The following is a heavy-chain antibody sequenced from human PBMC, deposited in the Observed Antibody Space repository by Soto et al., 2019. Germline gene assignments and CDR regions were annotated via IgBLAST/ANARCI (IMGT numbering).Heavy chain of an antibody. J-gene: IGHJ4*02. V-gene: IGHV4-31*03. Sequence: NPSETLSLTCTVSGGSISSGGYYWSWIRQHPGKGLEWIGYIYYIGSTYYNPSLKSRVTISVDTSKNQFSLKLSSVTAADTAVYYCARSSQSTVPTFDYWGQGTLVTVSS. CDR1: GGSISSGGYY. CDR3: ARSSQSTVPTFDY. CDR2: IYYIGST. D-gene: IGHD4-17*01.